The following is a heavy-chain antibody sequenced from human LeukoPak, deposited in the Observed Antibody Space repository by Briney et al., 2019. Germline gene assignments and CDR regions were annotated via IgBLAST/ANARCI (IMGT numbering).Heavy chain of an antibody. V-gene: IGHV3-30*02. CDR2: IRYDGSNK. Sequence: PGGSLRLSCAASGFTFSSYGMHWVRQAPGKGLEWVAFIRYDGSNKYYADSVKGRFTISRDNSKNTLYLQMNSLRAEDTAVYYCAKGPTAYYSSVYFDYWGQGTLVTVSS. J-gene: IGHJ4*02. CDR1: GFTFSSYG. CDR3: AKGPTAYYSSVYFDY. D-gene: IGHD6-19*01.